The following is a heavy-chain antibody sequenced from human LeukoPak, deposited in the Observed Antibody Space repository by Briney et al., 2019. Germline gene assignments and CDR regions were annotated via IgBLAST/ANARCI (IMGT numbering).Heavy chain of an antibody. D-gene: IGHD2-2*01. CDR3: AKDQLKGYCSSTSCYFDY. V-gene: IGHV3-23*01. J-gene: IGHJ4*02. CDR1: GFTFSSYA. CDR2: ISGSGGST. Sequence: PGGSLRLSCAASGFTFSSYAMSWVRQAPGKGLEWVSAISGSGGSTYYADSVKGRFTISRDNSKNTLYLQMNSLRAEDTAVYYCAKDQLKGYCSSTSCYFDYWGQGTLVTVSS.